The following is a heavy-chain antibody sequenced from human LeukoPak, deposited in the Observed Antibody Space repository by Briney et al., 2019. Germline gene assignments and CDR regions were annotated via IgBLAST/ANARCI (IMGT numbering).Heavy chain of an antibody. CDR1: GFTFSNYG. J-gene: IGHJ4*02. V-gene: IGHV3-30*18. Sequence: GRSLRLSCAASGFTFSNYGMHWVRQAPGKGLEWVAVISYDGSNKYYADSVKGRFTISRDNSKNTLYLQMNSLRAEDTAVYYCAKDYRSLYDILTGHLDYWGQGTLVTVSS. CDR3: AKDYRSLYDILTGHLDY. D-gene: IGHD3-9*01. CDR2: ISYDGSNK.